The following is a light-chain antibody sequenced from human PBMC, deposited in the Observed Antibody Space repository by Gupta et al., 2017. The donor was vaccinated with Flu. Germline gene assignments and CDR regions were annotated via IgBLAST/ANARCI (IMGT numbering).Light chain of an antibody. CDR3: QQRSNRPPYT. CDR2: DAS. Sequence: DRASLSCRAIQSVSRYLAWYQQKPGQAPRLLIYDASNRATGIPARFSGSGSGTDFTLTISSLEPEDFAVYYCQQRSNRPPYTFGQGTKLQIK. CDR1: QSVSRY. J-gene: IGKJ2*01. V-gene: IGKV3-11*01.